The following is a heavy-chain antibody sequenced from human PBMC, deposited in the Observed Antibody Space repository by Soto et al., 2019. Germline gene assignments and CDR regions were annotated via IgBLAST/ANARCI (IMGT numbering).Heavy chain of an antibody. D-gene: IGHD4-4*01. V-gene: IGHV1-58*01. CDR1: GFTFTSSA. CDR3: ATRSVLHGLPLGEY. CDR2: IVVGSGNT. J-gene: IGHJ4*02. Sequence: QMQLVQSGPEVKKPGTSVKVSCKASGFTFTSSAVQWVRQARGQRLEWIGWIVVGSGNTNYAQKFQERVTITRDMSTSTAYMELSSLRSEDTAVYYCATRSVLHGLPLGEYWGQVTLVTVSS.